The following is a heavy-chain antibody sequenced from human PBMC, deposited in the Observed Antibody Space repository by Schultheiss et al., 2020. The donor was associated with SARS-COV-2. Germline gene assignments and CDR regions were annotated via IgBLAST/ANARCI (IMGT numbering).Heavy chain of an antibody. V-gene: IGHV3-73*01. CDR2: IRSKANSYAT. D-gene: IGHD4-11*01. CDR1: GFTFSGSA. J-gene: IGHJ6*02. CDR3: VRVSDYYYGMDV. Sequence: GGSLRLSCAASGFTFSGSAMHWVRQASGKGLEWVGRIRSKANSYATAYAASVKGRFTISRDDSKNTAYLQMNSLKTEDTAVYYCVRVSDYYYGMDVWGQGTTVTVSS.